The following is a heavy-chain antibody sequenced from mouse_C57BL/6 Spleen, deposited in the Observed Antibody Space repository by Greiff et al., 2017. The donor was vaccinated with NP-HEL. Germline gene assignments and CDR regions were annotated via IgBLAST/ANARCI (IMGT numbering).Heavy chain of an antibody. CDR2: IYPGDGDT. D-gene: IGHD2-1*01. CDR1: GYAFSSSW. J-gene: IGHJ4*01. CDR3: ARYGNYEGFYAMDY. Sequence: VQLQQSGPELVKPGASVKISCKASGYAFSSSWMNWVKQRPGKGLEWIGRIYPGDGDTNYNGKFKGKATLTADKSSSTAYMQLSRLTSEDSAVYFCARYGNYEGFYAMDYWGQGTSVTVSS. V-gene: IGHV1-82*01.